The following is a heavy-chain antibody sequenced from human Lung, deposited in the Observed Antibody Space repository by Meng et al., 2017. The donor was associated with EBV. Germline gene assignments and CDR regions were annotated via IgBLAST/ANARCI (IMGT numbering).Heavy chain of an antibody. Sequence: EAARVEFGGGLGQPGGSLKLSCAASGFTFSASAMHWVGQAFGKGLEWVGRIRSKANNYATAFGASVEGRFTISRDDSNNTAYLQMNSLKTEDTAVYYCTSRSFWGQGILVTVSS. V-gene: IGHV3-73*02. CDR3: TSRSF. CDR1: GFTFSASA. CDR2: IRSKANNYAT. J-gene: IGHJ4*02.